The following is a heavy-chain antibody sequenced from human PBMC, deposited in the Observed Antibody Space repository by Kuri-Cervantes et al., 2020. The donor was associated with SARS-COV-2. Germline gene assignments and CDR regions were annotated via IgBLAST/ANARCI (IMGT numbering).Heavy chain of an antibody. Sequence: GSLRLSCTVSGGSISSSRYYWGWIRQPPGKGLEWIGSMYYSGSTYYNPSLKSRVTISVDTSKNQFSLKLSSVTAADTAVYYCAGGIPAYYYYYMDVWGKGTTVTVSS. CDR1: GGSISSSRYY. D-gene: IGHD3-16*01. J-gene: IGHJ6*03. CDR3: AGGIPAYYYYYMDV. V-gene: IGHV4-39*07. CDR2: MYYSGST.